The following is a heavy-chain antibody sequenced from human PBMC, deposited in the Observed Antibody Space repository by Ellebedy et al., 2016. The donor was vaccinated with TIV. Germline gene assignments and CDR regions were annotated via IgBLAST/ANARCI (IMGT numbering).Heavy chain of an antibody. Sequence: GESLTISCQGSGYSFTSYWIRWVRQLPGNGLEWMGRIDPSDSYTNYSPSFQGNVTIEADKSISTAYLQWSSRKASDTAMYDCARDDYKKTASGTRWFDPWGQGTLVTVSS. CDR1: GYSFTSYW. D-gene: IGHD5-24*01. CDR2: IDPSDSYT. V-gene: IGHV5-10-1*01. CDR3: ARDDYKKTASGTRWFDP. J-gene: IGHJ5*02.